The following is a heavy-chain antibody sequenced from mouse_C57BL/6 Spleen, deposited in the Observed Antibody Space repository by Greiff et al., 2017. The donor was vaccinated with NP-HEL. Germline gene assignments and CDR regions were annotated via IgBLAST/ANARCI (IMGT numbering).Heavy chain of an antibody. CDR1: GYTFTSYW. J-gene: IGHJ1*03. Sequence: QVQLQQPGAELVKPGASVKMSCKASGYTFTSYWITWVKQRPGQGLEWIGDIYPGSGSTNYNEKFKSKATLTVDTSSSTAYMQLSSLTSEDSAVYYWARRSSYDGYFDVWGTRTTVTVSS. V-gene: IGHV1-55*01. CDR3: ARRSSYDGYFDV. D-gene: IGHD1-1*01. CDR2: IYPGSGST.